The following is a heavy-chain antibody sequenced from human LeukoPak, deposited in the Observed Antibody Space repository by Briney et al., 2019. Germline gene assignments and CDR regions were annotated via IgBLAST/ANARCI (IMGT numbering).Heavy chain of an antibody. J-gene: IGHJ4*02. Sequence: PGGSLRLSCAASGFTFSSYAMSWVRQAPGKGLEWVSSISGNGGSTYYAVSVQGRFTISRDNSKNTLYLQMNSLKVEDTAVYYCAKDLFAGTTGMVRGVILTDWGQGTPVTVSS. D-gene: IGHD3-10*01. CDR3: AKDLFAGTTGMVRGVILTD. CDR2: ISGNGGST. V-gene: IGHV3-23*01. CDR1: GFTFSSYA.